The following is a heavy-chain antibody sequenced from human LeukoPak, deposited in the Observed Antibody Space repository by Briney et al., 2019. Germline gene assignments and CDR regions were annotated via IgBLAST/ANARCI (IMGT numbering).Heavy chain of an antibody. CDR1: GFTFSSYA. J-gene: IGHJ3*02. CDR3: CRRECGGNCYDAFDI. D-gene: IGHD2-21*01. CDR2: ISYDGSNK. V-gene: IGHV3-30-3*01. Sequence: GGSLRLSCAASGFTFSSYAMHWVRQAPGKGLEWVVVISYDGSNKYYADSVKGRFTISRDNSKNKLYLQMNSLRAEATAVYYCCRRECGGNCYDAFDIWGQGTMVTVSS.